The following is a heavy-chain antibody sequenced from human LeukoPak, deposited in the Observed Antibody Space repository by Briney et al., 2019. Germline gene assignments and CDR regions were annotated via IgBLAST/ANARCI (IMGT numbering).Heavy chain of an antibody. Sequence: KPSGTLSLTCAVSGGSISSSNWWSWVRQPPGKGLEWIGEIYHSGSTNYNPSLKSRVTMSVDTSKNQFSLKLSSVTAADTAVYYCARVTYDSSSSYFDYWGQGTLVTVSS. CDR3: ARVTYDSSSSYFDY. CDR1: GGSISSSNW. V-gene: IGHV4-4*02. D-gene: IGHD6-6*01. CDR2: IYHSGST. J-gene: IGHJ4*02.